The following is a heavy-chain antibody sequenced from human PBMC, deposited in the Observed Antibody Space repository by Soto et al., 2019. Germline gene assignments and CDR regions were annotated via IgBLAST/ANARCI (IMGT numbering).Heavy chain of an antibody. Sequence: PGGSLRLSCAASGFTFSSYSMNWVRQAPGKGLEWVSSISSSSSYIYYADSVKGRFTISRDNAKNSLYLQMNSLRAEDTAVYYCAKDGATVVTSAFDYWGQGTLVTVSS. V-gene: IGHV3-21*04. D-gene: IGHD4-17*01. CDR2: ISSSSSYI. J-gene: IGHJ4*02. CDR1: GFTFSSYS. CDR3: AKDGATVVTSAFDY.